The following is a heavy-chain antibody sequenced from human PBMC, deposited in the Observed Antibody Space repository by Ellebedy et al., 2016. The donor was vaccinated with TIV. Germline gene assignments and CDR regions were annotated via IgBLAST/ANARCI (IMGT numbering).Heavy chain of an antibody. D-gene: IGHD5-18*01. CDR2: INAGNGKT. J-gene: IGHJ4*02. Sequence: AASVKVSCKASGYTFTTYAMHWVRQAPGQRLEWMAWINAGNGKTKYSQKFQGRVTITRDTSATTVYMELSSLRSEDTAVYYCAKQGGYSYGSPFDYWGQGTLVTVSS. CDR1: GYTFTTYA. CDR3: AKQGGYSYGSPFDY. V-gene: IGHV1-3*01.